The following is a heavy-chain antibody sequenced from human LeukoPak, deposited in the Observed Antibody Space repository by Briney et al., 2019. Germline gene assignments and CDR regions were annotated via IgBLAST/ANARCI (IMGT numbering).Heavy chain of an antibody. D-gene: IGHD2-2*01. Sequence: ASLKVSCKASGYTFTSYGISRVRQAPGQGLEWMGWISAYNGNTNYAQKLQGRVTMTTDTSTSTAYMELRSLRSDDTAVYYCARGKGPPQLPAARLRGWPDAFDIWGQGTMVTVSS. CDR1: GYTFTSYG. CDR2: ISAYNGNT. CDR3: ARGKGPPQLPAARLRGWPDAFDI. V-gene: IGHV1-18*01. J-gene: IGHJ3*02.